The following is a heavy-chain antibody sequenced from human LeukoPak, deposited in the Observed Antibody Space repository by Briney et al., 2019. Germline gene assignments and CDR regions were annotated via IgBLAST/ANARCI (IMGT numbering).Heavy chain of an antibody. Sequence: VSVKVSCTASGYTFTSYGISWVRQAPGQGLEWMGWISAYNGNTNYAQKLQGRVTMTTDTSTSTAYMELRSLRSDDTAVYYCARGPSIAAAGPLYFDYWGQGTLVTVSS. CDR3: ARGPSIAAAGPLYFDY. D-gene: IGHD6-13*01. J-gene: IGHJ4*02. CDR1: GYTFTSYG. V-gene: IGHV1-18*01. CDR2: ISAYNGNT.